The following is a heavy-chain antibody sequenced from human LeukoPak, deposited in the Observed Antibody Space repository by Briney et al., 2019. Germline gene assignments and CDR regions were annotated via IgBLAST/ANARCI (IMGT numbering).Heavy chain of an antibody. Sequence: PGGSLRLSCAASGFTFSSYAMSWVRQAPGKGLEWVSAISGSGGSTYYADSVKGRFTISRDNSKNTLYLQMNSLRAEDTAVYYCAKGGSGYPYYYYYMDVWGKGTTVTVSS. CDR2: ISGSGGST. J-gene: IGHJ6*03. D-gene: IGHD3-22*01. V-gene: IGHV3-23*01. CDR3: AKGGSGYPYYYYYMDV. CDR1: GFTFSSYA.